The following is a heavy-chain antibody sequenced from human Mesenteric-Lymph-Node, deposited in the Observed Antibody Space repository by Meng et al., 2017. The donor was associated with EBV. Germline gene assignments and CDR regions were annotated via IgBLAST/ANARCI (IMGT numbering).Heavy chain of an antibody. CDR2: FYYSENT. V-gene: IGHV4-39*07. D-gene: IGHD1-26*01. J-gene: IGHJ4*02. CDR3: ARRPWSLYYYFDY. CDR1: GGSISSSSYY. Sequence: QVRVGASGPGLVKPSETLSHTCTVSGGSISSSSYYWGWIRQPPGKGLEWIGDFYYSENTYYNPSLKSRVTISVDTSKNQFSLKLSSVTAADTAVYYCARRPWSLYYYFDYWGPGTLVTVSS.